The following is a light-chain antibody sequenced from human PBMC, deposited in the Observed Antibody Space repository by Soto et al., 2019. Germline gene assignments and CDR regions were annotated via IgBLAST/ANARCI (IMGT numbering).Light chain of an antibody. J-gene: IGKJ1*01. CDR3: NHYEK. CDR2: GAS. Sequence: EIGLTQSPGTLSLSPGDRATLSCRASQSVSRSYLGWYQQKPGQAPRLLMYGASIRAAGVPDRFSGSGSGTEFTLTISRLEHEDFTVYYCNHYEKFGKGTKVDI. V-gene: IGKV3-20*01. CDR1: QSVSRSY.